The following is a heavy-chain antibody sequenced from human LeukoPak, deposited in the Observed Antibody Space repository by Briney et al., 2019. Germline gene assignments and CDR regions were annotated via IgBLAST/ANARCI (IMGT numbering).Heavy chain of an antibody. J-gene: IGHJ4*02. CDR2: IYTSGST. D-gene: IGHD6-19*01. V-gene: IGHV4-4*07. CDR3: ARDLSGIAVAGSFDY. Sequence: SETLSLTCTVSGGSISSYYWSWIRQPAGKGLEWIGRIYTSGSTNYNRYLKIRVTMSVDTSKNQCSLKPSAVTAADTAVYYCARDLSGIAVAGSFDYWGQGTRVTVSS. CDR1: GGSISSYY.